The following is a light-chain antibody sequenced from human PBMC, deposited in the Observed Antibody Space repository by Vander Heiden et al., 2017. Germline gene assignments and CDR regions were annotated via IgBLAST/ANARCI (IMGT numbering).Light chain of an antibody. J-gene: IGKJ2*01. CDR2: GAS. CDR3: QQHDISSKYT. CDR1: ASTGSSY. Sequence: FMQPPASLHLSPVERATLSAAASASTGSSYLTWYQQKPGQAPRLLIYGASSRATGVPYRFSGSGSRTDFTLTISRLQPEDFAAYYCQQHDISSKYTFGQGTKLEIK. V-gene: IGKV3-20*01.